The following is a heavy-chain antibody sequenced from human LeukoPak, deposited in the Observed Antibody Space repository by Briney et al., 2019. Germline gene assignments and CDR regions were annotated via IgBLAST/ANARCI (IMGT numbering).Heavy chain of an antibody. J-gene: IGHJ1*01. CDR3: ARGRYSGSPGDFQH. Sequence: SVKVSCKASGGTFSSYAISWVRQAPGQGLEWMGGIIPIFGTANYAQKFQGRVTITTDESTSTAYVELSSLRSEDTAVYYCARGRYSGSPGDFQHWGQGTLVTVSS. CDR2: IIPIFGTA. D-gene: IGHD1-26*01. V-gene: IGHV1-69*05. CDR1: GGTFSSYA.